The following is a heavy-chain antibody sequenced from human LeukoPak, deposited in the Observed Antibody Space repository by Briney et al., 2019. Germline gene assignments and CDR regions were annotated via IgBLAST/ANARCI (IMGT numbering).Heavy chain of an antibody. V-gene: IGHV4-4*07. D-gene: IGHD3-10*01. CDR3: ARRRYYGSGSPGDFDY. CDR1: GGSISSYY. Sequence: PSETLSLTCTVSGGSISSYYWSWIRQPAGKGLEWIGRIYTSGSTNYNPSLKSRVTMSVDTSKNQFSLKLSSVTAADTAVYYCARRRYYGSGSPGDFDYWGQGTLVTVSS. CDR2: IYTSGST. J-gene: IGHJ4*02.